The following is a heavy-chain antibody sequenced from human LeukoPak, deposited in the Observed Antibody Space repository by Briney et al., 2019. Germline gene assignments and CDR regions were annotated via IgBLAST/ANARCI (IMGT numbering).Heavy chain of an antibody. V-gene: IGHV6-1*01. Sequence: PSQTLSLTCAISGDSVSSNSAAWNWIRQSPSRGLEWLGRTYYRSKWYNDYAVSVKSRITINPDTSKNQFSLQLNSVTPEDTAVYYCAEDRPEWLRLPKGYFDYWGQGTLVTVSS. J-gene: IGHJ4*02. CDR2: TYYRSKWYN. CDR1: GDSVSSNSAA. CDR3: AEDRPEWLRLPKGYFDY. D-gene: IGHD5-12*01.